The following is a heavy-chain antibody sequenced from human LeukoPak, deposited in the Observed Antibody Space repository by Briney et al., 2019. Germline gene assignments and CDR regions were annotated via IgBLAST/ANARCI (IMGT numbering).Heavy chain of an antibody. CDR3: ARVGTPGCVDY. Sequence: SETLSLTCTVSGYSISSGYYWGWIRQPPGKGLEWIGSIYHSGSTYYNPSLKSRVTISVDTSKNQFSLKLSSVTAADTAVYYCARVGTPGCVDYWGQGTLVTVSS. J-gene: IGHJ4*02. D-gene: IGHD1-14*01. CDR2: IYHSGST. CDR1: GYSISSGYY. V-gene: IGHV4-38-2*02.